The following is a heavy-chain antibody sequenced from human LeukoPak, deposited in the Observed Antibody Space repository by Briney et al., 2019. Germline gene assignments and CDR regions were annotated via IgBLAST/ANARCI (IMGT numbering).Heavy chain of an antibody. CDR3: FAFGGGVY. V-gene: IGHV3-23*01. CDR2: ISGRGDST. D-gene: IGHD3-10*01. Sequence: TGGSLRLSCAASGFTFSSYAMSWVRQAPGKGLEWVSAISGRGDSTYYADSVKGRFTISRDNSKNTLFLQMNSLRAEDTAVYYCFAFGGGVYWGQGTLVTVSS. CDR1: GFTFSSYA. J-gene: IGHJ4*02.